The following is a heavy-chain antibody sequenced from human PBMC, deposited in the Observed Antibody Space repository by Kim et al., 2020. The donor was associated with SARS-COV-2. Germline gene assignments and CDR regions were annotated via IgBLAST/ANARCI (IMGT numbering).Heavy chain of an antibody. J-gene: IGHJ3*02. CDR2: IYYSGST. CDR3: ARLWFGELSPVGAFDI. CDR1: GGSISSSSYY. V-gene: IGHV4-39*07. D-gene: IGHD3-10*01. Sequence: SETLSLTCTVSGGSISSSSYYWGWIRQPPGKGLEWIGSIYYSGSTYYNPSLKSRVTISVDTSKNQFSLKLSSVTAADTAVYYCARLWFGELSPVGAFDIWGQGTMVTVSS.